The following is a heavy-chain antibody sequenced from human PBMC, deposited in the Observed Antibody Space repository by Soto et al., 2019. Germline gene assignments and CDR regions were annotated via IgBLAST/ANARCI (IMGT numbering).Heavy chain of an antibody. V-gene: IGHV3-21*01. J-gene: IGHJ3*02. CDR1: GFTFSSYS. D-gene: IGHD2-15*01. CDR2: ISSSSSYI. CDR3: ARDLAGYCSGGSCYSAFDI. Sequence: GGSLRLSCAASGFTFSSYSMNWVRPAPGKGLEWVSSISSSSSYIYYAGSVKGRFTISRDNAKNSLYLQMNSLRAEDTAVYYCARDLAGYCSGGSCYSAFDIWGQGTMVTVSS.